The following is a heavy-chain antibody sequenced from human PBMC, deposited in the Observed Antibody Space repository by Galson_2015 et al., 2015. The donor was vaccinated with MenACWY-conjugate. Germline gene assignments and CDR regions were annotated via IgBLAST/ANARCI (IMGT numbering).Heavy chain of an antibody. CDR2: ISYDGSNK. CDR1: GFTFSSYG. D-gene: IGHD6-19*01. J-gene: IGHJ6*02. V-gene: IGHV3-30*18. CDR3: AKGGLWYSSGWYSNYYYYGMDD. Sequence: SLRLSCAASGFTFSSYGMHWVRQAPGKGLEWVAVISYDGSNKYYADSVKGRFTISRDNSKNTLYLQMNSLRTEDTAVYYCAKGGLWYSSGWYSNYYYYGMDDWGQGTTVTVSS.